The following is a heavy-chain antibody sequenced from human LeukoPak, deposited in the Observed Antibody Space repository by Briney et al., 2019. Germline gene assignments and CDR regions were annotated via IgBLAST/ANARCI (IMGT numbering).Heavy chain of an antibody. V-gene: IGHV3-30*18. CDR2: ISYDGSNK. D-gene: IGHD2-15*01. Sequence: TGGSLRLSCAASGFTFSSYGMHWVRQAPGKGLEWVAVISYDGSNKYYADSVKGRFTISRDNSKNTLYLQMNSLRAEDTAVYYCAKAASPVVVVAATHFDYWGQGTLVTVSS. CDR1: GFTFSSYG. CDR3: AKAASPVVVVAATHFDY. J-gene: IGHJ4*02.